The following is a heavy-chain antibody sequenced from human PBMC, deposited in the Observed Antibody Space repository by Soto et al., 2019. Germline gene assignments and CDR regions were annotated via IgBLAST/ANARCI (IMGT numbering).Heavy chain of an antibody. CDR3: ARDSSGYYPSPLSWFDP. CDR2: IYYSGST. V-gene: IGHV4-31*03. CDR1: GGSISSGGYY. Sequence: SETLSLTCTVSGGSISSGGYYWSWIRQHPGKGLEWIGYIYYSGSTYYNPSLKSRVTISVDTSKNQFSLKLSSVTAADTAVYYCARDSSGYYPSPLSWFDPWGQGTLVTVSS. J-gene: IGHJ5*02. D-gene: IGHD3-22*01.